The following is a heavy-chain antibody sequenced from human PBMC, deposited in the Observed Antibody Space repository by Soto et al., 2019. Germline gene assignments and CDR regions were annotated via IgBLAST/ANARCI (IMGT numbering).Heavy chain of an antibody. D-gene: IGHD3-22*01. CDR1: GYTFTSYY. CDR3: ARDLVDDSSGSNYRAFDI. CDR2: INPSGGST. V-gene: IGHV1-46*01. Sequence: EASVKVSCKASGYTFTSYYMHWVRQAPGQGLEWMGIINPSGGSTSYAQKFQGRVTMTRDTSTSTVYMELSSLRSEDTAVYYCARDLVDDSSGSNYRAFDIWGQGTMVTVSS. J-gene: IGHJ3*02.